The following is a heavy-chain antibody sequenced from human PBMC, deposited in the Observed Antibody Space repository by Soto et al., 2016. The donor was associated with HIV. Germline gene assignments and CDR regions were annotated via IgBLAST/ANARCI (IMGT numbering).Heavy chain of an antibody. CDR3: AKQASMIVVPTGAFDI. Sequence: EVQLLESGGGLVQPGGSLRLSCAASGFTFSSYAMSWVRQAPGKGLEWVSAISGSGGSTYYADSVKGRFTISRDNSKNTLYLQMNSLRAEDTAVYYCAKQASMIVVPTGAFDIWGQGTMVTVSS. V-gene: IGHV3-23*01. D-gene: IGHD3-22*01. CDR1: GFTFSSYA. J-gene: IGHJ3*02. CDR2: ISGSGGST.